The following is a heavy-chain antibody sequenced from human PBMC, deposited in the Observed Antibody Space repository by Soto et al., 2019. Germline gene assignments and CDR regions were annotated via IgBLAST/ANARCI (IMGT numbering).Heavy chain of an antibody. CDR1: GFTFSRSG. CDR2: IWYDGNNK. V-gene: IGHV3-33*01. Sequence: PGGSLRLSCAASGFTFSRSGMQWVRQAPGKGLEWVAVIWYDGNNKYYADSVEGRFTISRDNSKNTLYLQTNSLRAEDTAVYYCARGSGHNCDYMDVWGKGTTVTVSS. CDR3: ARGSGHNCDYMDV. D-gene: IGHD1-20*01. J-gene: IGHJ6*03.